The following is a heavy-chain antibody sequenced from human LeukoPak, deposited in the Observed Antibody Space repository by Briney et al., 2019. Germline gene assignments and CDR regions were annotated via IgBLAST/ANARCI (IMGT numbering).Heavy chain of an antibody. V-gene: IGHV3-30-3*01. CDR2: ISYDGAVK. D-gene: IGHD1-26*01. CDR3: AVGADYFDY. CDR1: GFTFRSYA. Sequence: GGSLRLSCSASGFTFRSYAIHWVRQAPGKGLEWVAFISYDGAVKYYADSVKGRFTISRDNSKNTLYLQMNSLRAEDTAVYYCAVGADYFDYWGQGTLVTVSS. J-gene: IGHJ4*02.